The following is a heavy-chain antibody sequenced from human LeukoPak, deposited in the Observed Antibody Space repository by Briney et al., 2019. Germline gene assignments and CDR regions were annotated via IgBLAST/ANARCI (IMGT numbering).Heavy chain of an antibody. J-gene: IGHJ4*02. CDR1: GFTFSNYE. CDR2: ISSGGSTV. D-gene: IGHD3-10*01. V-gene: IGHV3-48*03. CDR3: ARGGSFVEY. Sequence: GGSLRLSCAASGFTFSNYEMHWVRRAPGKGLEWVSYISSGGSTVYYADSVKGRFTVSRDNAKDSLYLQMSSLRAEDTAVYYCARGGSFVEYWGQGTLVSVSS.